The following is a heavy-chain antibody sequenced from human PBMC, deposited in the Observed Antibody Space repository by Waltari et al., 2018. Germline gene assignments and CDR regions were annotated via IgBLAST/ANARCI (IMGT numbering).Heavy chain of an antibody. Sequence: QVQLQESGPGLVKPSETLSLTCAVSGYSIISGYYWRWIRQPPGKGLEWIGSIYHSGSTYYNPSLKSRVTISVDTSKNQFSLKLSSVTAADTAVYYCARSRKLGWFDPWGQGTLVTVSS. CDR1: GYSIISGYY. J-gene: IGHJ5*02. CDR2: IYHSGST. V-gene: IGHV4-38-2*01. CDR3: ARSRKLGWFDP. D-gene: IGHD1-26*01.